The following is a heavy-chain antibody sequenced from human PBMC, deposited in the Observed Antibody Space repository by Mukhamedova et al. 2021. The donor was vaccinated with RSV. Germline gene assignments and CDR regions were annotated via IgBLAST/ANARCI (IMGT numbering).Heavy chain of an antibody. CDR3: TKDHDFWSGYYVDS. J-gene: IGHJ4*02. V-gene: IGHV3-23*01. D-gene: IGHD3-3*01. Sequence: GRFTISRDNSKNTLYLQMNSLRAEDTAVYYCTKDHDFWSGYYVDSWGQGTLVTVSS.